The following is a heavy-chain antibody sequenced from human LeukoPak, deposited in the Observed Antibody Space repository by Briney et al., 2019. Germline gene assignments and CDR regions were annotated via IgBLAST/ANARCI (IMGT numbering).Heavy chain of an antibody. J-gene: IGHJ4*02. Sequence: GGSLRLSCAASGFTFSNYGMHWVRQAPGKGLEWVAFIRSDGNNKYYAASVKGRFTISRDISKNTLYLQMKSLRAEDTAVYYCANPDPAAAGPGYWGQGALVTVSS. D-gene: IGHD6-13*01. CDR3: ANPDPAAAGPGY. V-gene: IGHV3-30*02. CDR2: IRSDGNNK. CDR1: GFTFSNYG.